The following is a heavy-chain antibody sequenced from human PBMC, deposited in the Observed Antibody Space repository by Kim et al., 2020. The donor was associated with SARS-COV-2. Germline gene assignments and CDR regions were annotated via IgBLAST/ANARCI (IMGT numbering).Heavy chain of an antibody. CDR3: ARGRVGVVQSPILGLGPFWKDYYMDV. J-gene: IGHJ6*03. V-gene: IGHV4-34*01. CDR1: GESFSGYS. Sequence: SETLSLTCAVFGESFSGYSWTWIRQSPGKGLEWIGEINHSGSTNYNPSLKSRVTISVDTSKNQFSLKVTSMTAADAAIYYCARGRVGVVQSPILGLGPFWKDYYMDVWGKGATVTVS. CDR2: INHSGST. D-gene: IGHD3-3*01.